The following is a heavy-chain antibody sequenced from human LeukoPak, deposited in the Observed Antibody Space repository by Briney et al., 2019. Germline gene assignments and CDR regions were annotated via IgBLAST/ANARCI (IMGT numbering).Heavy chain of an antibody. D-gene: IGHD6-13*01. CDR3: ARGGGSSSWYTWLDY. Sequence: GGSLRLSCAASGFTFSSYGMHWVRQAPGKGLEWVAVIWYDGSNKYYADSVKGRFTIPRDNSKNTLYLQMNSLRAEDTAVYYCARGGGSSSWYTWLDYWGQGALVTVSS. V-gene: IGHV3-33*01. CDR1: GFTFSSYG. J-gene: IGHJ4*02. CDR2: IWYDGSNK.